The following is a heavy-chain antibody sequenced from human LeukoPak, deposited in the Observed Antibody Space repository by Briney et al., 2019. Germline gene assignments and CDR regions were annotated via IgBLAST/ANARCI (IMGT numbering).Heavy chain of an antibody. V-gene: IGHV1-2*02. D-gene: IGHD1-26*01. CDR2: INPNSGGA. CDR3: ARGGVGATNEYYYYYMDV. J-gene: IGHJ6*03. Sequence: ASVKVSCKASGYTFTCYYMHWVRQAPGQGLEWMGWINPNSGGANYAQKFQGRVTMTRDTSISTAYVELSRLRSDDTAVYYCARGGVGATNEYYYYYMDVWGKGTTVTVSS. CDR1: GYTFTCYY.